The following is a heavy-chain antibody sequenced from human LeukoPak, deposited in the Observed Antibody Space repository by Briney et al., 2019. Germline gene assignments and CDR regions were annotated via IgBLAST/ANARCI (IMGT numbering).Heavy chain of an antibody. CDR3: ARDNNWNYVDWFDP. Sequence: SETLSLTCTVSGDSISSYYWSWIRQPAGKGLEWIGRIYTSGSTNYNPSLKSRVTMSVDTSKNQFSLKLSSVTAADTAVYYCARDNNWNYVDWFDPWGQGTLVTVSS. D-gene: IGHD1-7*01. CDR1: GDSISSYY. J-gene: IGHJ5*02. V-gene: IGHV4-4*07. CDR2: IYTSGST.